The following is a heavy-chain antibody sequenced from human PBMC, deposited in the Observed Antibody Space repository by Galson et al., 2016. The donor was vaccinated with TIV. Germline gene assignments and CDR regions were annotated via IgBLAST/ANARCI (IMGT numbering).Heavy chain of an antibody. D-gene: IGHD1-26*01. CDR3: ARWTDSGSYYDYFQA. Sequence: TLSLTCSVSGASISNSGYYWTWIRQHPRKGLEWIGNIFDSGNTEYTPSLKSRAFISVDKSKNQLSLTLKSMTAADTAVYYCARWTDSGSYYDYFQAWGQGTLVTVSS. CDR1: GASISNSGYY. CDR2: IFDSGNT. V-gene: IGHV4-31*03. J-gene: IGHJ1*01.